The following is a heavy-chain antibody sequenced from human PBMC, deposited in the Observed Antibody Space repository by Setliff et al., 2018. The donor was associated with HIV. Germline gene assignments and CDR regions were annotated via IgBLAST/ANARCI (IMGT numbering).Heavy chain of an antibody. CDR1: GASMSGHY. J-gene: IGHJ4*02. CDR3: ATYPRPPYDCEY. CDR2: VYYTGTT. Sequence: PSETLSLTCTVSGASMSGHYWSWLRQPPGKTLEWIGYVYYTGTTNYNPSLQSRVTISLDTSKSQFSLKLTSATAADTAVYYCATYPRPPYDCEYWGQGNLVTVSS. D-gene: IGHD3-16*01. V-gene: IGHV4-59*11.